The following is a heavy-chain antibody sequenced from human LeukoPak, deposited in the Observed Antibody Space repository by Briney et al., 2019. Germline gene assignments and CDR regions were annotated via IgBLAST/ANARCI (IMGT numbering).Heavy chain of an antibody. CDR1: GFTFSSYT. Sequence: GGSLRLSCAASGFTFSSYTMSWVRQAPGKGLEWVSSISGSGGSTYYADSVKGRFTTSRDNSKNSLYLQMNSLRAVDTAVYYFAKAAAGPYFDYWGQGTLVTVSS. CDR2: ISGSGGST. J-gene: IGHJ4*02. V-gene: IGHV3-23*01. CDR3: AKAAAGPYFDY. D-gene: IGHD6-13*01.